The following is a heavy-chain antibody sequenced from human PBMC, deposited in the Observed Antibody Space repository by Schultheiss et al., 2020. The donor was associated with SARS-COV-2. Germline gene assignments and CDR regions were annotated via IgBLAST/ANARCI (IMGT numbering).Heavy chain of an antibody. J-gene: IGHJ4*02. CDR3: ARDNYYDSSGYV. CDR2: VSGSGFST. Sequence: GGSLRLSCAASGFTFTSFAVSWVRQAPGKGLEWVSSVSGSGFSTYSADSVQGRFSVSRDNSKNTLYLQMNSLRAEDTAVYYCARDNYYDSSGYVWGQGTLVTVSS. CDR1: GFTFTSFA. D-gene: IGHD3-22*01. V-gene: IGHV3-23*01.